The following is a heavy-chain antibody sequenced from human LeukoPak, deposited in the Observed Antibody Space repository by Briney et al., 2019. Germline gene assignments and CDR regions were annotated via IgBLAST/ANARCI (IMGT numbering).Heavy chain of an antibody. J-gene: IGHJ4*02. CDR1: GGSFSGYY. Sequence: PSETLSLTCAVYGGSFSGYYWSWIRQPPGKGLEWIGEINHSGSTNYNPSLKSRVTISVDTSKNQFSLKLSSVTAADTAVYYCARGPHKPGDYWGQGTLVTVSS. CDR2: INHSGST. V-gene: IGHV4-34*01. CDR3: ARGPHKPGDY. D-gene: IGHD7-27*01.